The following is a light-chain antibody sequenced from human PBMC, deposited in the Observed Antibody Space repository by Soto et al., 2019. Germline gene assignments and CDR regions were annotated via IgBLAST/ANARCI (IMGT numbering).Light chain of an antibody. J-gene: IGKJ1*01. Sequence: EVGLTQSPATLSLSPGERATLSCRASQNVRTFLDWYQQKPGQAPRLLIYAASNRATGIPDRFSGSGSGTDFTLTISSLEPEDFAVYYCQQHSHWPPWTFGQGTRVEIQ. CDR3: QQHSHWPPWT. V-gene: IGKV3-11*01. CDR2: AAS. CDR1: QNVRTF.